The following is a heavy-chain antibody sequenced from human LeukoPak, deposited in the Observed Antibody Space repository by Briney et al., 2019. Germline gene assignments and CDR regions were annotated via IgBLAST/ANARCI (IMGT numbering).Heavy chain of an antibody. J-gene: IGHJ6*03. Sequence: GGSLRLSCAASGFTFSSYWMSWVRQAPGKGPEWVANIRPDGSEKYYLDSVKGRFTISRDNAKNSLSLRMNSLRAEDTAVYYCARLNAHMGVRGIIIKSRDFYYYMDVWGKGTTVTISS. V-gene: IGHV3-7*01. CDR3: ARLNAHMGVRGIIIKSRDFYYYMDV. D-gene: IGHD3-10*01. CDR2: IRPDGSEK. CDR1: GFTFSSYW.